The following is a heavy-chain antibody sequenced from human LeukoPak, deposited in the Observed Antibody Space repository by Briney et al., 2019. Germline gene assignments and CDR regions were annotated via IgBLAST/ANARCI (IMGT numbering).Heavy chain of an antibody. D-gene: IGHD6-19*01. Sequence: GASVKVSCKASGYTFTGYYMHWVRQAPGQGLEWMGWINPNSGGTNYAQKFQGRVTMTRDTSISTAYMELSRLRSDDTAVYYCAVAGTVGTQYYYYYYYMDVWGKGTTVTVSS. CDR1: GYTFTGYY. CDR3: AVAGTVGTQYYYYYYYMDV. CDR2: INPNSGGT. J-gene: IGHJ6*03. V-gene: IGHV1-2*02.